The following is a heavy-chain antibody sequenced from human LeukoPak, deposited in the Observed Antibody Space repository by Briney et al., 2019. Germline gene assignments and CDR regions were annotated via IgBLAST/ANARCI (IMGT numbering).Heavy chain of an antibody. V-gene: IGHV4-34*01. CDR2: INHSGST. CDR1: GGSFSGYY. J-gene: IGHJ6*02. CDR3: ARMLRSSSGYYVYYGMDV. Sequence: PSETLSLTCAVYGGSFSGYYWSWIRQPPGKGLEWIGEINHSGSTNYNPSLKSRVTISVDTSKNQFSLKLSSVTAADTAVYYCARMLRSSSGYYVYYGMDVWGQGTTVTVSS. D-gene: IGHD3-22*01.